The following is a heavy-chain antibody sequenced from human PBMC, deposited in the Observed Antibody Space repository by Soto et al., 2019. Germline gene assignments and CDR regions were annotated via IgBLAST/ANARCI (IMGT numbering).Heavy chain of an antibody. V-gene: IGHV3-23*01. J-gene: IGHJ4*02. CDR1: GFSFTDYA. D-gene: IGHD2-15*01. CDR2: LSGSGDST. CDR3: ANASIQSGVGCYYFDP. Sequence: EVQLLESGGGLVQPGGSLRLSCAASGFSFTDYAMSWVRQTPGKGLEWVSGLSGSGDSTYYADSVKGRFTISRDNPKTTLYLQMNSLRAEDTDVYYCANASIQSGVGCYYFDPWGQGTLVTVSS.